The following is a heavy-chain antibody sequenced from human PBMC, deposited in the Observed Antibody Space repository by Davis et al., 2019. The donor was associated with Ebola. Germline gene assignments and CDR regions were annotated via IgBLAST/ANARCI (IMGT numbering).Heavy chain of an antibody. J-gene: IGHJ4*02. Sequence: GESLKISCAASGFTLRSYGMHWVRQAPGKGLEWVAVIWYDGSNKYYADSVKGRFTISRDNSKNTLYLQMNSLRAEDTAVYYCARGHEDYYGSGSYYSNWGQGTLVTVSS. D-gene: IGHD3-10*01. CDR2: IWYDGSNK. CDR3: ARGHEDYYGSGSYYSN. V-gene: IGHV3-33*08. CDR1: GFTLRSYG.